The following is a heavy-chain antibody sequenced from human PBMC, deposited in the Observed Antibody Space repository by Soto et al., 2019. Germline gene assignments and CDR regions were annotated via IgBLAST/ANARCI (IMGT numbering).Heavy chain of an antibody. CDR2: VYYGWST. CDR3: AGGDYYHSSGYYFYYYTMDV. J-gene: IGHJ6*02. V-gene: IGHV4-39*01. CDR1: GGSISSSSYY. Sequence: SDTLSLTCTVSGGSISSSSYYWGWIRQPPGKGLEWIGNVYYGWSTYYNQSLKSQVTISAETSKSQFSLKLRSVTAADMALYYCAGGDYYHSSGYYFYYYTMDVWGQGTTVT. D-gene: IGHD3-22*01.